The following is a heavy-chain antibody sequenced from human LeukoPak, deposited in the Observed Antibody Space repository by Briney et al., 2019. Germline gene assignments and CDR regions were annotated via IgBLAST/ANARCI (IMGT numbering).Heavy chain of an antibody. V-gene: IGHV4-30-4*08. CDR1: GGPISSGDYY. D-gene: IGHD2/OR15-2a*01. Sequence: SETLSLTCTVSGGPISSGDYYWSWIRQPPGKGLEWIGYIYYRGSTYYNPSLKSRITISVDTSKYQFSLKLSSVTAADTAVYYCAREPPFYGYRYFDLWGRGTLVTVSS. CDR3: AREPPFYGYRYFDL. J-gene: IGHJ2*01. CDR2: IYYRGST.